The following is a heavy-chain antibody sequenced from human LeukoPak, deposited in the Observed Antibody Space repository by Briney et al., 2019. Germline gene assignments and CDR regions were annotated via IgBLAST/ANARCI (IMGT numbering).Heavy chain of an antibody. V-gene: IGHV3-72*01. J-gene: IGHJ4*02. Sequence: PGGSLRLSCAASGFTFSDHYMDWVRQAPGKGLEWVGRTRNKANSYTTEYAASVKGRFTISRDDSKNSLYLQMNSLKTEDTAVYYCARLYSGYDGLDYWGQGTLVTVSS. D-gene: IGHD5-12*01. CDR3: ARLYSGYDGLDY. CDR2: TRNKANSYTT. CDR1: GFTFSDHY.